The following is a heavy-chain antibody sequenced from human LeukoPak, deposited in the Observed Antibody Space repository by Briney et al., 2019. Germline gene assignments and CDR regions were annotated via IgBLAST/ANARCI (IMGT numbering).Heavy chain of an antibody. CDR1: GGSFSGYY. J-gene: IGHJ3*02. CDR3: ATWLFGRWGASDI. CDR2: INHSGST. Sequence: LSETLSLTCAVYGGSFSGYYWSWIRQPPGKGLEWIGEINHSGSTNYNPSLKSRVTISVDTSKNQFSLKLSSVTAADTAVYYCATWLFGRWGASDIWGQGTMVTVSS. V-gene: IGHV4-34*01. D-gene: IGHD3-22*01.